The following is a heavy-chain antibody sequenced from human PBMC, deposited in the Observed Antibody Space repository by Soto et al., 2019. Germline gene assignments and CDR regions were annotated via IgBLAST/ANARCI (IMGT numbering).Heavy chain of an antibody. V-gene: IGHV4-34*01. CDR3: ARLGLGLY. Sequence: SETLSLTCAVYGGSFSGYYWSWIRQPPGKGLEWIGEINHSGSTNYNPSLKSRVTISVDTSKNQFSLKLSSVTAADTAVYYCARLGLGLYWGQGTLVTVS. D-gene: IGHD7-27*01. J-gene: IGHJ4*02. CDR1: GGSFSGYY. CDR2: INHSGST.